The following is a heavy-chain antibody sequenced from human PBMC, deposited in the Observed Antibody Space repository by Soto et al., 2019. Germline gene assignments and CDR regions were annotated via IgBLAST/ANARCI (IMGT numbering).Heavy chain of an antibody. CDR3: ARLVTYYDFWSGSPYMDV. D-gene: IGHD3-3*01. J-gene: IGHJ6*03. CDR2: ISAYNGNT. V-gene: IGHV1-18*01. Sequence: ASVKVSCKACGYTFTSYGISWVRQAPGQGLEWMGWISAYNGNTNYAQKLQGRVTMTTDTSTSTAYMELRSLRSDDTAVYYCARLVTYYDFWSGSPYMDVWGKGTTVTVSS. CDR1: GYTFTSYG.